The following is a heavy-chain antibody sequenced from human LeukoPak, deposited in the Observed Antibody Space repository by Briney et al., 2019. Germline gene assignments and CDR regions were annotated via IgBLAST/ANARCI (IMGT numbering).Heavy chain of an antibody. CDR1: GFTFRNYG. D-gene: IGHD4-23*01. V-gene: IGHV3-33*01. CDR3: ARDSGTTVGYFDY. Sequence: PGRSLRLSCAASGFTFRNYGMHWVRQAPGKGLEWVAVIWYDGSDKYYADSVKGRFTTSRDNSKNTLYLQMNSLRAEDTAVYYCARDSGTTVGYFDYWGQGTLVTVSS. J-gene: IGHJ4*02. CDR2: IWYDGSDK.